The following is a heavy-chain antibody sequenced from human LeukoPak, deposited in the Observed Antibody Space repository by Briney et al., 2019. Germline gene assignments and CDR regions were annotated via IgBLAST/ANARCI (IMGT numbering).Heavy chain of an antibody. CDR3: APQTMILVL. J-gene: IGHJ4*02. Sequence: HPGGSLRLSCVASGFTFSTHWVSWARQAPGKGLEWVANIKEDGSTTDYVDSVKGRFTIPRDNAKNSVFLQMNSLRAEDTAVYYCAPQTMILVLGGQGTLVTVSS. D-gene: IGHD3-22*01. CDR1: GFTFSTHW. V-gene: IGHV3-7*01. CDR2: IKEDGSTT.